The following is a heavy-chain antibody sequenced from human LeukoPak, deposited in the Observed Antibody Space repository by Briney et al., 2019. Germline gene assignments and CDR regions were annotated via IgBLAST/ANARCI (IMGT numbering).Heavy chain of an antibody. V-gene: IGHV1-69*13. CDR3: ASAPLNSSSWPPGGYYFDY. CDR1: GGTFSSYA. D-gene: IGHD6-13*01. J-gene: IGHJ4*02. Sequence: ASVKVSCKASGGTFSSYAISWVRQAPGQGLEWMGGIIPIFGTANYAQKFQGRVTITAEESTSTAYMELSSLRSEDTAVYYCASAPLNSSSWPPGGYYFDYWGQGTLVTVSS. CDR2: IIPIFGTA.